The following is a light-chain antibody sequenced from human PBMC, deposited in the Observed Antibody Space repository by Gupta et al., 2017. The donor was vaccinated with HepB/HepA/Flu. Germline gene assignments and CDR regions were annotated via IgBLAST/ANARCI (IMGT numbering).Light chain of an antibody. CDR3: QQYITYPLT. V-gene: IGKV1D-16*01. CDR2: VAS. CDR1: QDISSW. J-gene: IGKJ4*01. Sequence: DIQMTQYPSSLAAAVGDRVTITCRASQDISSWLLWYQQKPGKAPKSLIYVASSLQSGVPSRFSGSGSGTDFTLTISSLQPEDFATYYCQQYITYPLTFGGGTKVEIK.